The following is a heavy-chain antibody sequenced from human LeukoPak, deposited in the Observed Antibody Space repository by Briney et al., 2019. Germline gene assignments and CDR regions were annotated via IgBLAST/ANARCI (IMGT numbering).Heavy chain of an antibody. V-gene: IGHV3-7*01. D-gene: IGHD1-26*01. J-gene: IGHJ4*02. Sequence: GGSLRLSCAASGFTFSSYWMAWVRQAPGKGLEWVANIRQDGGEIYYVDSVKGRFILSRDNAKNSLYLEMNSLRDEDTAVYYCARGKIVGATNFDSWGQGTLVTVSS. CDR3: ARGKIVGATNFDS. CDR1: GFTFSSYW. CDR2: IRQDGGEI.